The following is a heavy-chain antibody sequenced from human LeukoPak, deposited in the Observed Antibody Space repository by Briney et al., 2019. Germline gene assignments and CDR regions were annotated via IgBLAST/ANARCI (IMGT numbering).Heavy chain of an antibody. J-gene: IGHJ1*01. CDR3: ASVSYDTSLQH. Sequence: SQTLSLTCTVSGGSISSGGYFWSWNRQHPGKGLEWIGYIYYSGSTYYNPSLKGRVTISVDTFKNQFSLRLSSVTAADTAIYYCASVSYDTSLQHWGQGTLVTVSS. D-gene: IGHD3-22*01. CDR2: IYYSGST. V-gene: IGHV4-31*03. CDR1: GGSISSGGYF.